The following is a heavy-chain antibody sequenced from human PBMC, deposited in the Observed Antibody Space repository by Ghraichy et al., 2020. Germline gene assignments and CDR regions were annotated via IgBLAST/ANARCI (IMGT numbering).Heavy chain of an antibody. D-gene: IGHD4-17*01. CDR1: GFTFSSYW. CDR3: AREGVMTTVTTSAFEI. Sequence: GGSLRLSCAASGFTFSSYWMSWVRQAPGKGLEWVANIKQDGSEEYYVDSVKGRFTISRDNAMNSLYLQMNSLRAEDTAVYYCAREGVMTTVTTSAFEIWGQGTKVTVSS. J-gene: IGHJ3*02. CDR2: IKQDGSEE. V-gene: IGHV3-7*03.